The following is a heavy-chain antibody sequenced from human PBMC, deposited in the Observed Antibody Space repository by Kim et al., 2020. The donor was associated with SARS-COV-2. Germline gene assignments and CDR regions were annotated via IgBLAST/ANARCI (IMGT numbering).Heavy chain of an antibody. Sequence: GGSLRLSCAASGFTFSSYSMNWVRQAPGKGLEWVSSISSSSSYIYYADSVKGRFTISRDNAKNSLYLQMNSLRAEDTAVYYCASGYGSGPPLGYWGQGTLVTVSS. J-gene: IGHJ4*02. D-gene: IGHD3-10*01. CDR1: GFTFSSYS. V-gene: IGHV3-21*01. CDR2: ISSSSSYI. CDR3: ASGYGSGPPLGY.